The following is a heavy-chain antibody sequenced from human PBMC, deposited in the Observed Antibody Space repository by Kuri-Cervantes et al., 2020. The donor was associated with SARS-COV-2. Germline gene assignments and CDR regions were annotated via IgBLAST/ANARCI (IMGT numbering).Heavy chain of an antibody. CDR3: AGDSNTGVDFDY. Sequence: ASVKVSCKASGYTFTSYYMHWVRQAPGQGPEWMGIINPSGGSTSYAQKFQGRVTMTRDTSTSTVYMELSSLRSEDTAVYYCAGDSNTGVDFDYWGQGTLVTVSS. V-gene: IGHV1-46*01. CDR2: INPSGGST. CDR1: GYTFTSYY. J-gene: IGHJ4*02. D-gene: IGHD1-14*01.